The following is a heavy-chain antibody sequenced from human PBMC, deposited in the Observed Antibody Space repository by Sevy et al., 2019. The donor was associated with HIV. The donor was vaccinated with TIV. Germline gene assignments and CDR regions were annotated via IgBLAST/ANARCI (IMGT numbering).Heavy chain of an antibody. V-gene: IGHV4-30-4*01. D-gene: IGHD4-4*01. CDR3: ASERDYNNGPFDY. CDR1: GGSISSGDYY. CDR2: IYYTGGT. Sequence: SETLSLTCTVSGGSISSGDYYWSWIRQPPGKGLEWIGYIYYTGGTYYNPSLKSRVSMSVDTSTNQFSLKLSSVTAADTAVYYCASERDYNNGPFDYWGQGTLVTVSS. J-gene: IGHJ4*02.